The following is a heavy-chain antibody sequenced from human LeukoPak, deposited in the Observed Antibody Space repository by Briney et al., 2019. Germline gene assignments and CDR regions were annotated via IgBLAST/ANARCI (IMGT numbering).Heavy chain of an antibody. CDR1: GFTFSSYS. Sequence: PGGSLRLSCAASGFTFSSYSMNWVRQAPGKGLEWVSSISGSSSYIYYADSVKGRFTISRDNAKNSLYLQMNSLRAEDTAVYYCARDPDYYDSSGPFDYWGQGTLVTVSS. J-gene: IGHJ4*02. CDR2: ISGSSSYI. D-gene: IGHD3-22*01. CDR3: ARDPDYYDSSGPFDY. V-gene: IGHV3-21*01.